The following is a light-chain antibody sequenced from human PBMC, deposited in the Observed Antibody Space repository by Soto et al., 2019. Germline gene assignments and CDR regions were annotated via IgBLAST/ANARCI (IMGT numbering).Light chain of an antibody. J-gene: IGLJ2*01. CDR1: NIESKS. CDR3: QVWDGDSDHVV. CDR2: YDR. Sequence: SYELTQPPSVSVAPGETATITCGGDNIESKSVHWYQQKPGQAPVLVIYYDRDRPSGIPERFSGSNSGDTATLTISWVEAGYEADYYCQVWDGDSDHVVFGGGTKLTVL. V-gene: IGLV3-21*04.